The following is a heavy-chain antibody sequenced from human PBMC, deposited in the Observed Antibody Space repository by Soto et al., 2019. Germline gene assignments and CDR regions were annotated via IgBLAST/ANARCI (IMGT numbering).Heavy chain of an antibody. CDR3: ARAVAVPADFDY. Sequence: QVQLVQSGAEEKKPGASVKVSCKASGYTFTSYAMDWVRQAPGQRLEWMGWINAGNGNTKYSQKFQGRVTITRDTSASTAYMELSSLRSEDTAVYYCARAVAVPADFDYWGQGTLVTVSS. CDR1: GYTFTSYA. D-gene: IGHD6-19*01. CDR2: INAGNGNT. V-gene: IGHV1-3*05. J-gene: IGHJ4*02.